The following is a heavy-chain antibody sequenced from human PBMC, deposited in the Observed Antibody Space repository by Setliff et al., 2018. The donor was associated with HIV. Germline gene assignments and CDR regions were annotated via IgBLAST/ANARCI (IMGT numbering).Heavy chain of an antibody. CDR2: ISAAGTI. CDR1: GGSISSYY. J-gene: IGHJ4*01. CDR3: ARDEGRATGSWWDQSASWYLDY. D-gene: IGHD6-13*01. V-gene: IGHV4-4*07. Sequence: SETLSLTCTVSGGSISSYYWSWIRQPAGKRLEFIGRISAAGTINYNPSLRSRVTLSVDTSENQFSLTVNSVTAADTAMYFCARDEGRATGSWWDQSASWYLDYWGYGILVTVSS.